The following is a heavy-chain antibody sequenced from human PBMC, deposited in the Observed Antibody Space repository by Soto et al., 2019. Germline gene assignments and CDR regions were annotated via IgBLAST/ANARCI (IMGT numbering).Heavy chain of an antibody. Sequence: EVQLLESGGGLVQPGGSLRLSCAASGFTFSSYAMSWVRQAPGKGLEWVSAISGSGDSTYYADSVKGRFTISRDNSKNTLYLQMNSLRAEDTAVYYCAKGAHYDFWSGSSAFDYWGQGTLVTVSS. CDR1: GFTFSSYA. J-gene: IGHJ4*02. CDR3: AKGAHYDFWSGSSAFDY. CDR2: ISGSGDST. V-gene: IGHV3-23*01. D-gene: IGHD3-3*01.